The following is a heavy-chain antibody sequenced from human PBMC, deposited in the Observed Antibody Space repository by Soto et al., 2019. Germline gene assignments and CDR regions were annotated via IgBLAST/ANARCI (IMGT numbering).Heavy chain of an antibody. Sequence: GASVKVSCKASGYTFTGYYMHWVRQAPGQGLEWMGWINPNSGGTSYAQKFQGRVTMTRDTSISTAYMELSRLRSDDTAVYYCARGGIAARKTLDYWGQGTLVTVSS. J-gene: IGHJ4*02. CDR2: INPNSGGT. D-gene: IGHD6-6*01. CDR3: ARGGIAARKTLDY. CDR1: GYTFTGYY. V-gene: IGHV1-2*02.